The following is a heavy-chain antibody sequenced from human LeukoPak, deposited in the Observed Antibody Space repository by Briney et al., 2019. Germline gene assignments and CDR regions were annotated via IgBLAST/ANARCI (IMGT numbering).Heavy chain of an antibody. CDR3: ARDRYYGSGSYVYFDY. CDR2: XSSSSSYI. Sequence: GGSLRLSCAASGFTFSSYSMNWVRQAPGKGLXXXXXXSSSSSYIYYADSVKGRFTISRDNAKNSLYLQMNSLRDEDTAVYYCARDRYYGSGSYVYFDYWGQGTLVTVSS. CDR1: GFTFSSYS. V-gene: IGHV3-21*01. D-gene: IGHD3-10*01. J-gene: IGHJ4*02.